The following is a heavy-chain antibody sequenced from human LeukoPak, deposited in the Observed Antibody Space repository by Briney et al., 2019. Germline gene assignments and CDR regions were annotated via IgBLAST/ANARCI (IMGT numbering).Heavy chain of an antibody. CDR3: ARDGPGSYYNYFDY. D-gene: IGHD3-10*01. J-gene: IGHJ4*02. CDR1: GGSVNSDY. CDR2: IYASGSN. V-gene: IGHV4-4*07. Sequence: SETLSLTCTVSGGSVNSDYWSWIRQPAGKGLEWIGRIYASGSNNYNPSLNSRVTMSEDTSKNQFSLMLSSVTAADTAVYYCARDGPGSYYNYFDYWGQGTLVTVSP.